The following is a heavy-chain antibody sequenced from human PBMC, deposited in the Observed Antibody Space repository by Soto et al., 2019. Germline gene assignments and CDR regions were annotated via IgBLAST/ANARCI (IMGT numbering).Heavy chain of an antibody. J-gene: IGHJ4*02. CDR2: THPDDSDT. Sequence: PGESLKISCKGFGYRFTSFWIGWVRQMPGKGLEWMGITHPDDSDTKYNQPFQGQVTISADKSISTAYLQWSSLKASDTAMYFCLRYGGKSLDYWGQGTLVTVSS. D-gene: IGHD2-15*01. CDR3: LRYGGKSLDY. CDR1: GYRFTSFW. V-gene: IGHV5-51*01.